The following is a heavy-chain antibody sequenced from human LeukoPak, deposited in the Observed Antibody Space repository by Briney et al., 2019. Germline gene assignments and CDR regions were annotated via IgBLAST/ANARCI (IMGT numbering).Heavy chain of an antibody. J-gene: IGHJ2*01. CDR2: ITGGGDIT. CDR1: GFTFSSYA. CDR3: ARDRRPWYFDL. V-gene: IGHV3-23*01. D-gene: IGHD6-6*01. Sequence: GGSLRLSCAASGFTFSSYAMSWVRQAPGKGLEWVSTITGGGDITKYADSVKGRFTISRDDPKNTLFLQMNSLRADDTAVYYCARDRRPWYFDLWGRGTLVTVSS.